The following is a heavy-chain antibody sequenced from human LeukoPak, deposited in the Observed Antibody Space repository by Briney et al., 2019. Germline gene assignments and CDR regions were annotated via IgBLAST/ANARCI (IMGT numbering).Heavy chain of an antibody. D-gene: IGHD6-13*01. CDR2: IRSKANSYAT. J-gene: IGHJ1*01. Sequence: GGSLRLSCAASGFTFSGSAMHWVRQASGKGLEWVGRIRSKANSYATAYAASVKGRFTISRDDSKNTAYLQMNSLKTEDTAVYYCARDDGSSWYEGYFQHWGQGTLVTVSS. CDR3: ARDDGSSWYEGYFQH. V-gene: IGHV3-73*01. CDR1: GFTFSGSA.